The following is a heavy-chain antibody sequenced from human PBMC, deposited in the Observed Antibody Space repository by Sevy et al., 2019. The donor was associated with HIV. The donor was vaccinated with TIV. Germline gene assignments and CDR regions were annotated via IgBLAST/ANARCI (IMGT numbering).Heavy chain of an antibody. Sequence: SETLSLTCTVSGASISSYSWSWIRQPPGKGLEWIGYIYYSGSTNSNPSLKSRVTISVDTSKHQFSLKLSSVTAADTAVYYCARGQYSYGYWREFDYWGQGTLVTVSS. CDR1: GASISSYS. CDR2: IYYSGST. V-gene: IGHV4-59*01. D-gene: IGHD5-18*01. J-gene: IGHJ4*02. CDR3: ARGQYSYGYWREFDY.